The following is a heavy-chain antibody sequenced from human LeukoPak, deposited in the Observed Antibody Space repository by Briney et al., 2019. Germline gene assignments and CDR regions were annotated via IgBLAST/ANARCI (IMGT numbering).Heavy chain of an antibody. CDR2: ISSSSSTM. J-gene: IGHJ4*02. V-gene: IGHV3-48*04. D-gene: IGHD5-24*01. CDR3: ARDWDGYFLTY. Sequence: GGSLRLSCAGSGFTFSSYSMNWVRQAPGKGLEWVSYISSSSSTMYYADSVKGRFTISRDNAKNSLYLQMNSLRAEDTAVYYCARDWDGYFLTYWGQGTLVTVSS. CDR1: GFTFSSYS.